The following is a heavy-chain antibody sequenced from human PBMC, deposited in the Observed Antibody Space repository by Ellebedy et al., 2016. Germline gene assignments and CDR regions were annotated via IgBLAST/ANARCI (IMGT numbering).Heavy chain of an antibody. D-gene: IGHD6-13*01. J-gene: IGHJ4*02. Sequence: GESLKISXAASGFTFKDYYMTWIREASGKGLEWVSFISSRTSPIFYADSVKGRFTISRDNAKNSLYLQMDSLRVEDTAIYYCTRDQQVASTADFWGQGTLVTVYS. V-gene: IGHV3-11*04. CDR1: GFTFKDYY. CDR2: ISSRTSPI. CDR3: TRDQQVASTADF.